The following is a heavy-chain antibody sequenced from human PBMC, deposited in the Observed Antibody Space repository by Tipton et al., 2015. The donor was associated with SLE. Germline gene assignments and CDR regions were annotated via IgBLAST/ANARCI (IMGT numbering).Heavy chain of an antibody. Sequence: LRLSCVVSGDSMTRGEYLWDWIRQPPGKGLEWIGSISYTGTTSYNPSLTRRGTIFRDMSKLQFSLNLKSLTAADTAVYYCARRAQHGTWRFDPWGQGTLVTVSS. V-gene: IGHV4-39*01. J-gene: IGHJ5*02. D-gene: IGHD3-10*01. CDR1: GDSMTRGEYL. CDR2: ISYTGTT. CDR3: ARRAQHGTWRFDP.